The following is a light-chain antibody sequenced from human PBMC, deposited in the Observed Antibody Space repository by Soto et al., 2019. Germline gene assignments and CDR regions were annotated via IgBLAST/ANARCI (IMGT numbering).Light chain of an antibody. CDR2: DAS. Sequence: DIQMIQSPSSLSASVGDRVTITCQASQEISNYLNWYQQKPGKAPKLLIYDASNLERGVPSRVSGRGSGTDFTFTISSLQPEDFATYYCQQYDQLPRTFGRGTKVEIK. V-gene: IGKV1-33*01. CDR1: QEISNY. J-gene: IGKJ1*01. CDR3: QQYDQLPRT.